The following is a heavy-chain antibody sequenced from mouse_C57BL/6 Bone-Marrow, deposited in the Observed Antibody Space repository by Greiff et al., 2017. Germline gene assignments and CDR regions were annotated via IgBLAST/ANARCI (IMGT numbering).Heavy chain of an antibody. J-gene: IGHJ3*01. CDR1: GFTFSSYA. V-gene: IGHV5-4*01. Sequence: EVQGVESGGGLVKPGGSLKLSCAASGFTFSSYAMSWVRQTPEKRLEWVATISDGGSYTYYPDNVKGRFTISRDNAKNNLYLQMSHLKSEDTAMYYCARDDYDAWFAYWGQGTLVTVSA. CDR2: ISDGGSYT. CDR3: ARDDYDAWFAY. D-gene: IGHD2-4*01.